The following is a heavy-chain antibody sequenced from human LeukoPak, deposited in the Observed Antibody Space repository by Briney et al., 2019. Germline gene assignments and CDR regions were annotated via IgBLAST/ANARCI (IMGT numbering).Heavy chain of an antibody. CDR1: GFTFTSYW. J-gene: IGHJ4*02. D-gene: IGHD1-26*01. CDR2: IDQDGSEK. CDR3: ARDQVGIFDY. Sequence: QSGGSLRLSCAASGFTFTSYWMSWVRQAPGKGLEWVANIDQDGSEKNYVDSVKGRFTISRDNAKNSLYLQLNSLRAEDTAVYYCARDQVGIFDYWGQGTLVTVSS. V-gene: IGHV3-7*01.